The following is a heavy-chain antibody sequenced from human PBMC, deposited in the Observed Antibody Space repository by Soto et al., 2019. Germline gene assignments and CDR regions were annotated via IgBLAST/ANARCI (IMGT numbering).Heavy chain of an antibody. J-gene: IGHJ6*02. V-gene: IGHV3-21*01. CDR1: GFTFSSYS. CDR3: ATYTGSYYHYGMDV. CDR2: ISSSSSYI. Sequence: LRLSCAASGFTFSSYSMNWVRQAPGKGLEWVSSISSSSSYIYYADSVKGRFTISRDNAHNSLYLQMNSLRADDTAVYYCATYTGSYYHYGMDVWGQGTTVTVSS. D-gene: IGHD5-12*01.